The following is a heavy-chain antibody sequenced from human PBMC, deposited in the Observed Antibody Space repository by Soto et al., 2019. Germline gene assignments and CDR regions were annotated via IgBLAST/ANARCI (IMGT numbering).Heavy chain of an antibody. CDR1: GYSFTSYW. CDR3: ARGVDFWSGYFPPDV. V-gene: IGHV5-51*01. CDR2: IYPGDSDT. Sequence: PGESLKISCKGSGYSFTSYWIGWVRQMPGKGMEWMGIIYPGDSDTRYSPSFQGQVTISADKSISTAYLQWSSLKASDTAMYYCARGVDFWSGYFPPDVWGKGTTVTVSS. D-gene: IGHD3-3*01. J-gene: IGHJ6*04.